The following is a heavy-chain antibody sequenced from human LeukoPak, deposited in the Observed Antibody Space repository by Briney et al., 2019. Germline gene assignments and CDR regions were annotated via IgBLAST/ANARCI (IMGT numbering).Heavy chain of an antibody. Sequence: PGGSLRLSCAASGFTFRNYEMNWVRQAPGRGLEWVSYISSSGLTMYYADSVKGRFTISRDNAKNSLYLQMNSLRAEDTAVYYCAKDRPITIHWYFDLWGRGTLVTVSS. V-gene: IGHV3-48*03. CDR3: AKDRPITIHWYFDL. D-gene: IGHD3-9*01. CDR2: ISSSGLTM. J-gene: IGHJ2*01. CDR1: GFTFRNYE.